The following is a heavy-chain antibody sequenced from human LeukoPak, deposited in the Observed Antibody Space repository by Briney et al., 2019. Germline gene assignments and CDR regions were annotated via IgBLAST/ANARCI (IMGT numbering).Heavy chain of an antibody. V-gene: IGHV3-49*03. CDR1: GFTFGDYA. J-gene: IGHJ5*02. D-gene: IGHD3-16*01. CDR2: IRSKAYGGTT. Sequence: GGSLRLSCTASGFTFGDYAMSWFRQAPGKGLEWVGFIRSKAYGGTTEYAASVKGTFTISRDDSKSIAYLQMNSLKTEDTAVYYCTRDRFYVWFDPWGQGTLVTVSS. CDR3: TRDRFYVWFDP.